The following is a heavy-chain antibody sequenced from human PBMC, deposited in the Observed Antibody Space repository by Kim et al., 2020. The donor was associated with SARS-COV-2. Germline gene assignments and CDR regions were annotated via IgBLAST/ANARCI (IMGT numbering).Heavy chain of an antibody. CDR1: GFTLFTDAW. V-gene: IGHV3-15*01. D-gene: IGHD6-19*01. CDR2: IKGKIHGETT. J-gene: IGHJ4*02. CDR3: TTGQWLTPGY. Sequence: GGSLRLSCTASGFTLFTDAWMIWVRQAPGKGLEWVGRIKGKIHGETTDYAAPVKGRFTISRDDLKTTLYLQMNNLKTEDTAVYFCTTGQWLTPGYWGQGTLVTVSS.